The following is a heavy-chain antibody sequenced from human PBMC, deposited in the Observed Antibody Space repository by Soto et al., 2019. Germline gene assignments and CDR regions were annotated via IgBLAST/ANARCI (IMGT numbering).Heavy chain of an antibody. V-gene: IGHV1-18*01. CDR2: ISAYNGNT. D-gene: IGHD5-18*01. CDR1: GYTFTNYG. CDR3: ARQYSYGPTYYFDY. Sequence: ASVKVSCKASGYTFTNYGISWVRQAPGQGLEWMGWISAYNGNTNYAQKLQGRVTMTTDTSTSTAYMEMRSLRSDDTAVYYCARQYSYGPTYYFDYWGQGTLVTVSS. J-gene: IGHJ4*02.